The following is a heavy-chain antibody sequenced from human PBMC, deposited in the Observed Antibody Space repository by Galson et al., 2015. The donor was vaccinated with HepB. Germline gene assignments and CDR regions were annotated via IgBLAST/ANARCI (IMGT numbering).Heavy chain of an antibody. J-gene: IGHJ2*01. D-gene: IGHD6-19*01. CDR1: GYTFTSYY. CDR3: ARAWIGVAGPRRYFDL. CDR2: INPSGGST. V-gene: IGHV1-46*01. Sequence: SVKVSCKASGYTFTSYYMHWVRQAPGQGLEWMGIINPSGGSTNYAQKFQGRVTMTRDTSTSTVYMELSSLRSEDTAVYYCARAWIGVAGPRRYFDLWGRGTLVTVSS.